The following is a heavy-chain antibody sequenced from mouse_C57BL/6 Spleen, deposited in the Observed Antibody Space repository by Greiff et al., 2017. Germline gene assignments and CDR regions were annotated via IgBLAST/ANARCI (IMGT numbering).Heavy chain of an antibody. Sequence: EVQLQQSGPELVKPGASVKISCKASGYSFPGYYMNWVKQSPEKSLEWIGEINPSTGGTTYNQKFKAKATLTVDKSSSTAYMQLKSLTSEDSAVYYCARSYDYDEGWYFDVWGTGTTVTVSS. D-gene: IGHD2-4*01. CDR1: GYSFPGYY. CDR3: ARSYDYDEGWYFDV. V-gene: IGHV1-42*01. CDR2: INPSTGGT. J-gene: IGHJ1*03.